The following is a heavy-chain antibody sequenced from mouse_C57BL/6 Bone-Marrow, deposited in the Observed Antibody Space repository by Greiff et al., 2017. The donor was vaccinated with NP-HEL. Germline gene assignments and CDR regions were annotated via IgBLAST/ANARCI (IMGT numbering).Heavy chain of an antibody. CDR1: GFTFSSYA. J-gene: IGHJ4*01. V-gene: IGHV5-4*01. D-gene: IGHD2-5*01. Sequence: EVQLVESGGGLVKPGGSLKLSCAASGFTFSSYAMSWVRQTPEKRLEWVATISDGGSYTYYPDNVKGRFTISRDNAKNNLYLQMSHLKSEDTAMYYCARVPYYSNYAPYAMDYWGQGTSVTVSS. CDR2: ISDGGSYT. CDR3: ARVPYYSNYAPYAMDY.